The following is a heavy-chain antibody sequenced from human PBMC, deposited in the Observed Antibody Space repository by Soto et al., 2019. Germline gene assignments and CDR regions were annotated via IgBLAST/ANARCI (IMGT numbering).Heavy chain of an antibody. CDR3: AREGLLWFGRAGMDV. V-gene: IGHV4-34*01. J-gene: IGHJ6*02. Sequence: SETLSLTCAVYGGSFSGYYWSWIRQPPGKGLEWIGEINHSGSPNYNPSLKSRLTISVDTSQNQLSLKLSSVTAADRAVYYCAREGLLWFGRAGMDVACQGTTVT. CDR2: INHSGSP. CDR1: GGSFSGYY. D-gene: IGHD3-10*01.